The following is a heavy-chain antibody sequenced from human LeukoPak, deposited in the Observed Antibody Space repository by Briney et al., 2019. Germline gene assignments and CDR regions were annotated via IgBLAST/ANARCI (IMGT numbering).Heavy chain of an antibody. D-gene: IGHD5-12*01. CDR1: GFTFSSYW. V-gene: IGHV3-74*01. J-gene: IGHJ3*02. CDR2: INSDGSST. Sequence: GGSLRLSCAASGFTFSSYWMHWVRQAPGKGLVWVSRINSDGSSTSYADSVKGRFTISRDNAKNTLYLQVNSLRAEDTAVYYCARDRGYDNAFDIWGQGTMVTVSS. CDR3: ARDRGYDNAFDI.